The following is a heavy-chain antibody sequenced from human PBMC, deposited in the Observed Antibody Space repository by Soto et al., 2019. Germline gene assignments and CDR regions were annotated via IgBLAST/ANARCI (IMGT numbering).Heavy chain of an antibody. Sequence: SQTLSLTCAISGDSVSSNSAAWNWIRQSPSRGLEWLGRRYYRSKWYNDYAVSVKTRITINPDTSKNQFSLQLNSLKSEDTGVYYCVTVLPHANSWFDYWGQGTPVTVSS. CDR3: VTVLPHANSWFDY. CDR2: RYYRSKWYN. J-gene: IGHJ4*02. V-gene: IGHV6-1*01. CDR1: GDSVSSNSAA. D-gene: IGHD2-2*01.